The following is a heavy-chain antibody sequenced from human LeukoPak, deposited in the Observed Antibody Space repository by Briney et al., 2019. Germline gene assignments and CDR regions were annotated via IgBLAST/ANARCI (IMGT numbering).Heavy chain of an antibody. D-gene: IGHD1-7*01. V-gene: IGHV4-34*01. CDR3: ARMGRPKLYYYYYYMDV. CDR2: INHSGST. CDR1: GGSFSGYY. Sequence: SETLSLTCAVYGGSFSGYYWSWIRQPPGKGLEWIGEINHSGSTNYNPSLKSRVTISVDTSKNQFSLKLSSVTAADTAVYYCARMGRPKLYYYYYYMDVWGKGTTVTVSS. J-gene: IGHJ6*03.